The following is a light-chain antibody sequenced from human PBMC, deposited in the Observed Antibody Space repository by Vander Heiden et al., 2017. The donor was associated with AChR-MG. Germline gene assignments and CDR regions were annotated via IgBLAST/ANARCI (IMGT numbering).Light chain of an antibody. Sequence: DIVMTQTPLSLSVTPGQPASISCKSSQSLLHSDGKTYLYWYLQKPGQSPQLLIYEVSSRVSGVPDRFSGSGSGTDFTLKISRVEAEDVGVYYCMQGIYFPRTFGQGTKVEIK. CDR1: QSLLHSDGKTY. V-gene: IGKV2-29*02. CDR2: EVS. J-gene: IGKJ1*01. CDR3: MQGIYFPRT.